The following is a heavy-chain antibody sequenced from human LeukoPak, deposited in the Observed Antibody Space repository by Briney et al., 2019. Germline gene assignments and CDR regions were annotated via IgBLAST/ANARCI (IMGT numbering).Heavy chain of an antibody. Sequence: ASVKVSCKASGYNFPSYGINWVRQAPGQGLEWMGWIRPHTGETNSAQRFQDRVTMTTDTSTTTAYMELSSLRYDDTALYYCARGQSLNDYWGQGTLVTVSS. J-gene: IGHJ4*02. CDR1: GYNFPSYG. CDR3: ARGQSLNDY. CDR2: IRPHTGET. V-gene: IGHV1-18*01.